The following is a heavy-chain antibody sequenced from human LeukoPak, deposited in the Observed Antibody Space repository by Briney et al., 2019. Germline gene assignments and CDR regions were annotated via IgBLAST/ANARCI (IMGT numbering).Heavy chain of an antibody. CDR1: GFTFSSYW. D-gene: IGHD2-21*02. CDR3: ARVGLAYCGGDCYSSWFDP. V-gene: IGHV3-7*01. CDR2: IKQDGSEK. J-gene: IGHJ5*02. Sequence: GGSLRLSCAASGFTFSSYWMSWVRQAPGKGLEWVANIKQDGSEKYYVDSVKGRFTISRDNAKNSLYLQMNSLRAEVTAVYYCARVGLAYCGGDCYSSWFDPWGQGTLVTVSS.